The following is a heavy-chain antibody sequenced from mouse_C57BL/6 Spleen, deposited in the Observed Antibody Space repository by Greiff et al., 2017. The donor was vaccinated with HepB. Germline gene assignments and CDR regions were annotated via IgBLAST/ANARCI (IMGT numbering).Heavy chain of an antibody. V-gene: IGHV5-17*01. D-gene: IGHD1-1*01. J-gene: IGHJ3*01. CDR1: GFTFSDYG. CDR2: ISSGSSTI. CDR3: AREGYYYGSSPWFAY. Sequence: VQLKESGGGLVKPGGSLKLSCAASGFTFSDYGMHWVRQAPEKGLEWVAYISSGSSTIYYADTVKGRFTISRDNAKNTLFLQMTSLRSEDTAMYYCAREGYYYGSSPWFAYWGQGTLVTVSA.